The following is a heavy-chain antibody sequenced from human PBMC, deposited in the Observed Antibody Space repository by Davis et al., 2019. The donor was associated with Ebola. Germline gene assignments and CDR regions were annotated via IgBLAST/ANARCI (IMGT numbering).Heavy chain of an antibody. J-gene: IGHJ6*02. CDR2: INPNSGGT. Sequence: AASVKVSCKASGYTFTGYYMHWVRQAPGQGLEWMGWINPNSGGTNYAQKFQGWVTMTRDTSISTAYMELSRLRSDDTAVYYCARGEWFRELSRYYYYYGMDVWGQGTTVTVSS. CDR3: ARGEWFRELSRYYYYYGMDV. V-gene: IGHV1-2*04. D-gene: IGHD3-10*01. CDR1: GYTFTGYY.